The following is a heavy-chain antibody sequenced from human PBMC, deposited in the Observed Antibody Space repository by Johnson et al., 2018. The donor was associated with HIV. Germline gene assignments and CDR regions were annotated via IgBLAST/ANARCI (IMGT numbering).Heavy chain of an antibody. D-gene: IGHD2-21*02. CDR3: TRGGWKVVTSIFAFDI. V-gene: IGHV3-66*01. J-gene: IGHJ3*02. Sequence: VQLVEFGGGLVQPGRSLRLSCAASGFTFDDYAMHWVRQAPGKGLEWVSGIYSGGSTYYADSVKGRFTISRDNSKNTLYLQMNSLRAEDTAVYYCTRGGWKVVTSIFAFDIWGQGTMVAVSS. CDR1: GFTFDDYA. CDR2: IYSGGST.